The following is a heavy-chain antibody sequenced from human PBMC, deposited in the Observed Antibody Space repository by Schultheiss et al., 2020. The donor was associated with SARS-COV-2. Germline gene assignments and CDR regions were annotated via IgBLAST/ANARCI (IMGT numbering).Heavy chain of an antibody. D-gene: IGHD7-27*01. V-gene: IGHV4-59*01. CDR1: GGSFSGYY. Sequence: SETLSLTCAVYGGSFSGYYWSWIRQPPGKELEWIGYIYYTGTTTYNPALKSRVSISVDTSKNQFSLQLNSVTAADTAVYYCARDRLGFGLDVWGQGTTVTVSS. J-gene: IGHJ6*02. CDR2: IYYTGTT. CDR3: ARDRLGFGLDV.